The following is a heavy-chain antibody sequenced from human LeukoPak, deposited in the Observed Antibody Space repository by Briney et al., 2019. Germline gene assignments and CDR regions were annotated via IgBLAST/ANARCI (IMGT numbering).Heavy chain of an antibody. CDR1: GFTFSSYA. J-gene: IGHJ6*03. V-gene: IGHV3-64*01. CDR2: ISSNGGST. Sequence: GGALRLSCAASGFTFSSYAMHWVRQAPGKGLEYVSAISSNGGSTYYANSVKGRFTISRDNSKNTLYLQMGSLRAEDMAVYYCAREAATDYYYYYMDVWGKGTTVTISS. D-gene: IGHD2-21*02. CDR3: AREAATDYYYYYMDV.